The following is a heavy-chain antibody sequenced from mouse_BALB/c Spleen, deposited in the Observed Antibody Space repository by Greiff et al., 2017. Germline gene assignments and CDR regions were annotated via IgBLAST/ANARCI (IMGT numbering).Heavy chain of an antibody. CDR3: ARLHYGSPPPYAMDY. V-gene: IGHV1-39*01. CDR2: INPYYGST. D-gene: IGHD1-1*01. Sequence: VQLQQTGPELVKPGASVKISCKASGYSFTDYIMLWVKQSHGKSLEWIGNINPYYGSTSYNLKFKGKATLTVDKSSSTAYMQLNSLTSEDSAVYYCARLHYGSPPPYAMDYWGQGTSVTVSS. J-gene: IGHJ4*01. CDR1: GYSFTDYI.